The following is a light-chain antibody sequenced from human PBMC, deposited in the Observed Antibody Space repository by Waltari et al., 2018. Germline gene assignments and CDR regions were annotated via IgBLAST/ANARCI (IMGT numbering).Light chain of an antibody. Sequence: QSALTQPAAVSGSPGQTITISCTGTSTDVGGQNLVSWYQASPGKAPKLLIYEDTKRPSGSSDRFSGSKSGNTASLTISGLQAEDEADYYCCSYAGRRTLVFGGGTKVTVL. CDR3: CSYAGRRTLV. CDR2: EDT. V-gene: IGLV2-23*01. CDR1: STDVGGQNL. J-gene: IGLJ3*02.